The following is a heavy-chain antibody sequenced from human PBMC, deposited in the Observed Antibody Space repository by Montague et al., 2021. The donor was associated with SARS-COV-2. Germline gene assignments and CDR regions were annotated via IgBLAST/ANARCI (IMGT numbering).Heavy chain of an antibody. CDR3: ARAHDDSSGYFDC. D-gene: IGHD3-22*01. CDR2: RYHDGRT. J-gene: IGHJ4*02. Sequence: SETLSLTCAVSGGSISTSNWWTWVRQPPGKGLQWIGERYHDGRTNYNPSLKSRVTISLDKSKNQFSLNLTSVTAADTAIYYCARAHDDSSGYFDCWGPGTLVTVSS. CDR1: GGSISTSNW. V-gene: IGHV4-4*02.